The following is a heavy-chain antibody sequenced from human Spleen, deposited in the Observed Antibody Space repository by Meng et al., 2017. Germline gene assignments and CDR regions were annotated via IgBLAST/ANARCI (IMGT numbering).Heavy chain of an antibody. D-gene: IGHD2-15*01. J-gene: IGHJ4*02. Sequence: GRSLRLSCVASGFTFSSYWMHWVRQAPGEGLVWVSHINTYGSRTNYADSVKGRFTISRDNAKNTVYLQMNSLRAEDTAVYYCVRDRYVCSGDGCYSDYFDYWGQGSLVTVSS. CDR2: INTYGSRT. CDR3: VRDRYVCSGDGCYSDYFDY. V-gene: IGHV3-74*01. CDR1: GFTFSSYW.